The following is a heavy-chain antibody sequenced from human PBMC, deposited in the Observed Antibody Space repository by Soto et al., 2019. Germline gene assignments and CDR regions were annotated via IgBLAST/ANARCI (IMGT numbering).Heavy chain of an antibody. V-gene: IGHV3-30-3*01. CDR3: ARGGYCTSASCYRYGMDV. Sequence: GGSLRLSCAASGFTFSSYAMHWVRQAPGKGLEWVAVISYDGSNKYYADSVKGRFTISRDNSKNTLYLQMNSLRAEDTAVYYCARGGYCTSASCYRYGMDVWGQGTTVTVSS. CDR1: GFTFSSYA. J-gene: IGHJ6*02. CDR2: ISYDGSNK. D-gene: IGHD2-2*03.